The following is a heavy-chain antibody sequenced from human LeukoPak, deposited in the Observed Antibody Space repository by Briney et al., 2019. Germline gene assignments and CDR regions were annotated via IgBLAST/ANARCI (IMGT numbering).Heavy chain of an antibody. D-gene: IGHD6-13*01. J-gene: IGHJ4*02. Sequence: PGGSLRLSCAASGFTFSSYAMHWVRRAPGKGLEWVAVISYDGSNKYYADSVKGRFTISRDNSKNTLYLQMNSLRAEDTAVYYCARAGPAVAAAGTFDYWGQGTLVTVSS. CDR3: ARAGPAVAAAGTFDY. CDR1: GFTFSSYA. V-gene: IGHV3-30*04. CDR2: ISYDGSNK.